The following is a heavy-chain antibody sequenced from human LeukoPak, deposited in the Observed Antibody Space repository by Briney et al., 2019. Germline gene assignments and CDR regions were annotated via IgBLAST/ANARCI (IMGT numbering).Heavy chain of an antibody. CDR2: IYYSGSI. V-gene: IGHV4-59*08. D-gene: IGHD5-12*01. J-gene: IGHJ4*02. CDR3: ARLRVSVTTTSDFDY. Sequence: SETLSLTCTVSGGSISSYYWSWIRQPPGKGLEWIGYIYYSGSINYNPSLKSRVTISVDTSKNQFSLKLSSVTAADTAVYYCARLRVSVTTTSDFDYWGQGTLVTVSS. CDR1: GGSISSYY.